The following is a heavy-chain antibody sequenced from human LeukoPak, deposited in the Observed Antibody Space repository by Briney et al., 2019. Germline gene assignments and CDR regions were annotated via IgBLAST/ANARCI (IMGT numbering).Heavy chain of an antibody. CDR2: IYPSDADT. CDR3: ARWRIVGDVNWLDP. CDR1: GYSFTSYW. V-gene: IGHV5-51*01. D-gene: IGHD1-26*01. J-gene: IGHJ5*02. Sequence: GESLKISFKGAGYSFTSYWIGGVRQLPGKVLEWMGIIYPSDADTRYSSSFQGQVTISVDKSISTAYLQWSSLQASDTAMYYFARWRIVGDVNWLDPWGQGALVTVSS.